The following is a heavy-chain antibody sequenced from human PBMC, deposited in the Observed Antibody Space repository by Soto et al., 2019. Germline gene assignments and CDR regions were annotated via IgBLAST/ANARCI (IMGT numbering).Heavy chain of an antibody. V-gene: IGHV1-69*08. Sequence: QVQLVQSGAEVKKPGSSVKVSCKASGGTFSSYTISWVRQAPGQGLEWMGRIIPILGIANYAQKFQGRVTITADQSTSTAYRELSSLRSEDPAVYYCARDFYGSGSYPTNCGMDVWGQGTTVTVSS. CDR1: GGTFSSYT. CDR3: ARDFYGSGSYPTNCGMDV. CDR2: IIPILGIA. J-gene: IGHJ6*01. D-gene: IGHD3-10*01.